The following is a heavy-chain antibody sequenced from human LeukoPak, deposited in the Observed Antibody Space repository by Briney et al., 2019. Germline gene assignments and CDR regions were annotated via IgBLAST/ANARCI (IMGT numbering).Heavy chain of an antibody. CDR1: GGTVSRYT. V-gene: IGHV1-69*02. CDR3: ARAWGYSSDQEDAFDI. Sequence: SSVKVSCKASGGTVSRYTMGWVRQAAGQGLEEMAMIIPILGIANDAQTSQGRLTITADKSTSQAYMELRSLRSEDTAVYYCARAWGYSSDQEDAFDIWGQGTMVTVSS. CDR2: IIPILGIA. D-gene: IGHD6-19*01. J-gene: IGHJ3*02.